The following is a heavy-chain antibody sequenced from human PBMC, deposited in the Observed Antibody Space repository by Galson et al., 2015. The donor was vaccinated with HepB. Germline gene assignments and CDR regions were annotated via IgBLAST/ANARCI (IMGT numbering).Heavy chain of an antibody. V-gene: IGHV3-30*04. D-gene: IGHD5-18*01. J-gene: IGHJ4*02. CDR2: ISYDGSNK. Sequence: SLRLSCAASGFTFSSYAMHWVRQAPGKGLEWVAVISYDGSNKYYADSVKGRFTISRDNSKNTLYLQMNSLRAEDTAVYYCARDDRGYSYGNFDYWGQGTLVTVSS. CDR3: ARDDRGYSYGNFDY. CDR1: GFTFSSYA.